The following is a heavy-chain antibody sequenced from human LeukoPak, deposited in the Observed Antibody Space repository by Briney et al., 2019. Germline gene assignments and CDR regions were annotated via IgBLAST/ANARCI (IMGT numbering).Heavy chain of an antibody. Sequence: PSETLSLTCTVSGGSISSYYWSWIRQPPGKGLEWIGYIYHSGSTKYNPSLKSRVTISVDTSKNQFSLKLSSVTAADTAVYYCASGYGDRNYYYYYYMDVWGKGTTVTVSS. D-gene: IGHD4-17*01. CDR3: ASGYGDRNYYYYYYMDV. CDR1: GGSISSYY. CDR2: IYHSGST. J-gene: IGHJ6*03. V-gene: IGHV4-59*12.